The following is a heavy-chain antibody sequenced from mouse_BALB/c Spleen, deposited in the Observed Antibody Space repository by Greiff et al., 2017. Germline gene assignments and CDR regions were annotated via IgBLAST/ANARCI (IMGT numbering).Heavy chain of an antibody. CDR1: GYTFTDYA. D-gene: IGHD1-1*01. CDR2: ISTYYGDA. Sequence: AQLQQSGAELVRPGVSVKISCKGSGYTFTDYAMHWVKQSHAKSLEWIGVISTYYGDASYNQKFKGKATMTVDKSSSTAYMELARLTSEDSAIYYCARGVYYGSSEGWFAYWGQGTLVTVSA. J-gene: IGHJ3*01. CDR3: ARGVYYGSSEGWFAY. V-gene: IGHV1S137*01.